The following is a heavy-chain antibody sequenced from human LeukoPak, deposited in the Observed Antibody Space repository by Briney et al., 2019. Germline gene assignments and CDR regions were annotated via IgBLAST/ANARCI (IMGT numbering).Heavy chain of an antibody. D-gene: IGHD3-22*01. CDR2: IYSGGST. V-gene: IGHV3-53*04. Sequence: GGSLRLSCAASGFTVSSYYMSWVRQAPGKGLEWVSVIYSGGSTYYADSVKGRFTISRHNSKNTLYLQMNSPRAEDTAVYYCARAPYYYDFPDYWGQGTLVTVSS. CDR1: GFTVSSYY. J-gene: IGHJ4*02. CDR3: ARAPYYYDFPDY.